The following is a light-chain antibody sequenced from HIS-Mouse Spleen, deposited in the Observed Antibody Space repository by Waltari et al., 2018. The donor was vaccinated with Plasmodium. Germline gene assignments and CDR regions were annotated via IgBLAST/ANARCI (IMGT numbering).Light chain of an antibody. J-gene: IGKJ4*01. V-gene: IGKV3-20*01. CDR2: GSS. Sequence: EIVLPQSPGTLSLSPGQRATPPSRTSQSVSSSYLPWYHQKPGKATSLLIYGSSSRATGSPDRFSGSGSGTDFTLTISRLEPEDFAVYYCQQYGSSPLTFGGGTKVEIK. CDR3: QQYGSSPLT. CDR1: QSVSSSY.